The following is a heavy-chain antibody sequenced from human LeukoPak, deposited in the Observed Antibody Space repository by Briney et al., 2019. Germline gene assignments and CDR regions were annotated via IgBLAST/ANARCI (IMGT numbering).Heavy chain of an antibody. D-gene: IGHD3-16*02. CDR3: ARQSYDYVWGSYRLGAFDI. CDR1: GGSIRSYY. J-gene: IGHJ3*02. V-gene: IGHV4-59*08. Sequence: SETLSLTCTVSGGSIRSYYWSWIRQPPGKGLEWIGYIYYSGSTNYNPSLKSRVTISVDTSKNQFSLKLSYVTAADTAVYYCARQSYDYVWGSYRLGAFDIWGQGTMVPVSS. CDR2: IYYSGST.